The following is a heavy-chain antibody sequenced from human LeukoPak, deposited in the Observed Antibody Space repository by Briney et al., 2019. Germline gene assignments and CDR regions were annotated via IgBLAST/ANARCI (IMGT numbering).Heavy chain of an antibody. J-gene: IGHJ3*02. D-gene: IGHD6-6*01. CDR1: GGSISSGGYS. CDR2: IYHSGST. V-gene: IGHV4-30-2*01. CDR3: ARTSIAARRANAFDI. Sequence: SQTLSLTCAVSGGSISSGGYSWSWIRQPPGKGLEWIGYIYHSGSTYYNPSLKSRVTISVDRSKNQFSLKLSSVTAADTAVYYCARTSIAARRANAFDIWGQGTMITVSS.